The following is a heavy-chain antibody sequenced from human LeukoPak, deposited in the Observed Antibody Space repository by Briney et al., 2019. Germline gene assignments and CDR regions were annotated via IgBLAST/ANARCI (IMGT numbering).Heavy chain of an antibody. J-gene: IGHJ3*01. CDR2: IRSKANNYAT. CDR3: RRWGLECEPFDF. CDR1: GFTFSDSA. Sequence: PGGSLRLSCAASGFTFSDSALHWVRQASGKGLEWVGRIRSKANNYATAYGPSVKGRFTISRDDSKNTAYLQMNSLKTEDTAVFLCRRWGLECEPFDFWGQGTMVTVSS. V-gene: IGHV3-73*01. D-gene: IGHD2-21*02.